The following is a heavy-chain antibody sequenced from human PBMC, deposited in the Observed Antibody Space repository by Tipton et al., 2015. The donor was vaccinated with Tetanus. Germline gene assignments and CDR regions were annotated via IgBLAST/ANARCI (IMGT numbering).Heavy chain of an antibody. V-gene: IGHV4-4*07. Sequence: TLSLTCTISGDSMSPYYWGWLRQPPGKGLEWIGRVDRSGTTTYNPSLKGRVTMSLDTSKNQFSLKLTSVTAADTAMYYCARDSTYLFDYWGQGTLVTVSS. CDR3: ARDSTYLFDY. CDR1: GDSMSPYY. CDR2: VDRSGTT. J-gene: IGHJ4*02. D-gene: IGHD2-2*01.